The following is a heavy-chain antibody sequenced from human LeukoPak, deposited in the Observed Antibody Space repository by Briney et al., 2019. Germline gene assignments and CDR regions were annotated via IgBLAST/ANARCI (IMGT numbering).Heavy chain of an antibody. Sequence: SETLSLTCTVSGGSISSSSYYWGWIRQPPGKGLEWIGNIYYSGSTYYNPFLKSRVTISVDTSKNQFSLKLNSVTAADTAVYYCARFYYYYYYMDVWGKGTTVTVSS. CDR1: GGSISSSSYY. V-gene: IGHV4-39*01. CDR3: ARFYYYYYYMDV. J-gene: IGHJ6*03. CDR2: IYYSGST.